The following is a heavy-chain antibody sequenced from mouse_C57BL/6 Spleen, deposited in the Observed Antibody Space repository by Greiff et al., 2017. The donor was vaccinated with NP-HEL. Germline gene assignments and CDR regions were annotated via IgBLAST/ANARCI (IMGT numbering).Heavy chain of an antibody. CDR2: IRNKANGYTT. D-gene: IGHD1-1*01. J-gene: IGHJ1*03. Sequence: EVMLVESGGGLVQPGGSLSLSCAASGFTFTDYYMSWVRQPPGKALEWLGFIRNKANGYTTEYSASVKGRFTISRDNSQSILYLQMNALRAEDSATYYCARYYGRSYGYFDVWGTRTTVTVSS. CDR1: GFTFTDYY. CDR3: ARYYGRSYGYFDV. V-gene: IGHV7-3*01.